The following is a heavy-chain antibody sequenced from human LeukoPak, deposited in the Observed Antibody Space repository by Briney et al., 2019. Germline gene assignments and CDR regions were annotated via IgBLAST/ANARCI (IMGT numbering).Heavy chain of an antibody. D-gene: IGHD1-20*01. J-gene: IGHJ3*02. Sequence: SETLSLTCTVSGASISSYFWTWIRQSPGKGLEWIGNIYHSGSTYYNPSLRSRVTISIDTSKNQFSLKLSSVTAADTAVYYCAREWDNWNAGAFDIWGQGTMVTVSS. CDR3: AREWDNWNAGAFDI. V-gene: IGHV4-59*12. CDR1: GASISSYF. CDR2: IYHSGST.